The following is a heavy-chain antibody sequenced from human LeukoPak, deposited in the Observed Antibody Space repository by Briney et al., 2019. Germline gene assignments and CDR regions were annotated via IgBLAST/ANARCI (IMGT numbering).Heavy chain of an antibody. V-gene: IGHV4-59*01. CDR3: AREGQWLAHFDY. D-gene: IGHD6-19*01. Sequence: SETLSLTCTVSGGSISSYYLSWIRQPPGKGLEWIGYIYYSGSTNYNPSLKSRVAISVDTSKNQFSLKLSSVTAADTAVYYCAREGQWLAHFDYWGQGTLVTVSS. CDR2: IYYSGST. CDR1: GGSISSYY. J-gene: IGHJ4*02.